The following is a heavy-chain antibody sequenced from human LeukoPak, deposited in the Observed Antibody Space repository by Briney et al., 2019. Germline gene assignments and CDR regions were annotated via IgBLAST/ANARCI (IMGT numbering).Heavy chain of an antibody. CDR2: IIPIFGTA. V-gene: IGHV1-69*05. CDR1: GGTFSSYA. J-gene: IGHJ4*02. Sequence: GSLVKVSCKASGGTFSSYAISWVRQAPGQGLEWMGGIIPIFGTANYAQKFQGRVTITTDESTSTAYMELSSLRSEDTAVYYCARARDRHTRSGSHHLDYWGQGTLVTVSS. CDR3: ARARDRHTRSGSHHLDY. D-gene: IGHD3-10*01.